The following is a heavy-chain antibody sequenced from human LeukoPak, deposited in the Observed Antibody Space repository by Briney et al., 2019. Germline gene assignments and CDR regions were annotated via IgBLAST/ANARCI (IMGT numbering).Heavy chain of an antibody. D-gene: IGHD5-12*01. CDR2: IYTSGST. J-gene: IGHJ4*02. Sequence: PSETLSLTCTVSGGSISSGSYYWSWIRQPAGKGLEWIGRIYTSGSTHYNPSLKSRVTISVDRSKNQFSLKLSSVTAADTAVYYCAREGGATIMSTRSFDYWGQGTLVIVSS. V-gene: IGHV4-61*02. CDR1: GGSISSGSYY. CDR3: AREGGATIMSTRSFDY.